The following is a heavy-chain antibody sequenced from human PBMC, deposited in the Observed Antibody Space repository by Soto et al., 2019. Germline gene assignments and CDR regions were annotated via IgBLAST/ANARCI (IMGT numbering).Heavy chain of an antibody. CDR1: VFTFSSYS. CDR3: GGYYDFWSGYPAYGMDV. Sequence: GSLRLACAASVFTFSSYSMNWVRQAPGKGLEWVSSISSSSSYIYYADSVKGRFTISRDNAKNSLYLQMNSLRAEDAAVYYCGGYYDFWSGYPAYGMDVWGQGTTVTVSS. J-gene: IGHJ6*02. D-gene: IGHD3-3*01. CDR2: ISSSSSYI. V-gene: IGHV3-21*01.